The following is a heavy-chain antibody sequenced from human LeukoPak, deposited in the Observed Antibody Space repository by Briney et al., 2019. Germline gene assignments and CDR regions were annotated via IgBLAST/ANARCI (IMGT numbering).Heavy chain of an antibody. J-gene: IGHJ4*02. V-gene: IGHV3-23*01. CDR3: ASLYSSSWYPLDY. Sequence: GGTLRLSCAASGFTFSSYGMSWVRQAPGKGLEWVSAISGSGGSTYYADSVKGRFTISRDNSKNTLYLQMNSLRAEDTAVYYCASLYSSSWYPLDYWGQGTLVTVSS. CDR1: GFTFSSYG. D-gene: IGHD6-13*01. CDR2: ISGSGGST.